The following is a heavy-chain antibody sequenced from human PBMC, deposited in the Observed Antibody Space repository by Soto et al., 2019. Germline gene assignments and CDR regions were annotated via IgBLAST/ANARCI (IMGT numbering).Heavy chain of an antibody. J-gene: IGHJ4*02. V-gene: IGHV6-1*01. CDR3: ARYSSSFGFFDF. D-gene: IGHD6-6*01. CDR1: GDSVSSNTAT. Sequence: SQTLSLTCAISGDSVSSNTATWNWIRQSPSRGLEWLGRTYYRSKWRNDYEVSVKSRITINPDTSKNQFSLQLISVTPEDTALYYCARYSSSFGFFDFWGQGALVTV. CDR2: TYYRSKWRN.